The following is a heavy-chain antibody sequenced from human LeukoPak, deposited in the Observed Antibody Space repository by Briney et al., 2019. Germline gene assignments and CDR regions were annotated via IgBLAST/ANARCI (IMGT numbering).Heavy chain of an antibody. CDR3: ARDRMVAVAGRSYYYYMDV. J-gene: IGHJ6*03. D-gene: IGHD6-19*01. V-gene: IGHV3-20*04. Sequence: GGSLRLSCAASRFTFDDYGMSWARQAPGKGLEWVSGINWNGGSTGYADSVKGRFTISRDNAKNSLYLQMNSLRAEDTALYYCARDRMVAVAGRSYYYYMDVWGKGTTVTVSS. CDR1: RFTFDDYG. CDR2: INWNGGST.